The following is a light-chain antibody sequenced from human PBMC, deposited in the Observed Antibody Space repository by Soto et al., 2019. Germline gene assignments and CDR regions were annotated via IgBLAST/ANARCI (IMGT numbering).Light chain of an antibody. CDR3: QQYKTYWT. V-gene: IGKV1-5*01. CDR1: QSISSW. J-gene: IGKJ1*01. CDR2: DAS. Sequence: DIQMTQSPSTLSASIGDRVTITCRASQSISSWLARYQQKPGKAPKLLIYDASTLESGVPSGFSGSGSGTEFTLTISSLQPDDFATYYCQQYKTYWTFGQGTKVDIK.